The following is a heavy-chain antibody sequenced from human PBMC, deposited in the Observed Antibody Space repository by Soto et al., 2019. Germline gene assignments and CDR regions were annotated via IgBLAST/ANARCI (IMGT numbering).Heavy chain of an antibody. CDR3: ARDTMYYGSGSYYNSYYYYGMDV. CDR1: GFTFSSYG. CDR2: IWYDGSNK. V-gene: IGHV3-33*01. J-gene: IGHJ6*02. Sequence: GGSLRLSCAASGFTFSSYGMHWVRQAPGKGLEWVAVIWYDGSNKYYADSVKGRFTISRDNSKNTLYLQMNSLRAEDTAVYYCARDTMYYGSGSYYNSYYYYGMDVWGQGTTVTVSS. D-gene: IGHD3-10*01.